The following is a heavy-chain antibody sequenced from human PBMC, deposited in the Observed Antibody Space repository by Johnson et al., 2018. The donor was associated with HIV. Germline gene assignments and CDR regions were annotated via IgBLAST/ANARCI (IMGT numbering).Heavy chain of an antibody. CDR1: AFTFSNYA. D-gene: IGHD2-21*01. CDR2: ISYDGSNK. V-gene: IGHV3-30*04. Sequence: QMQLVESGGGVVQPGRSLRLACAASAFTFSNYAMHWVRQAPGKGLEWVAVISYDGSNKYYADSVKGRFTISRDNSKNTLFLQMDSLRTEDTGVYYCAKAYCPGCDGFDIWGQGTLVTVSS. J-gene: IGHJ3*02. CDR3: AKAYCPGCDGFDI.